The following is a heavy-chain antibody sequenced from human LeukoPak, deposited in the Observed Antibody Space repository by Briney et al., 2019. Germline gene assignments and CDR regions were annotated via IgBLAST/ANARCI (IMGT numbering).Heavy chain of an antibody. CDR2: IKSETNGGTI. Sequence: PGGSLGLSCAASGFTFSDAWVNWVRQAPGKGLEWIGRIKSETNGGTIDYAAPVNGRFTLSRDDSKHTLDLQMNSLKTEDTGVYYCSAGTGRSDFDYWGQGTLVIVSS. V-gene: IGHV3-15*01. D-gene: IGHD1-1*01. CDR1: GFTFSDAW. J-gene: IGHJ4*02. CDR3: SAGTGRSDFDY.